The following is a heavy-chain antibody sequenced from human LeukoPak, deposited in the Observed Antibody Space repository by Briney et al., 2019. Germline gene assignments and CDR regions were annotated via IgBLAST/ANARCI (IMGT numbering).Heavy chain of an antibody. CDR3: ARGPKYDSSGYYFDY. CDR1: GGSFSGYY. D-gene: IGHD3-22*01. Sequence: SETLSLTCAVYGGSFSGYYWSWIRQPPGKGLEWIGEINHSGSTNHNPSLKSRVTISVDTSKNQFSLKLSSVTAADTAVYYCARGPKYDSSGYYFDYWGQGTLVTVSS. J-gene: IGHJ4*02. CDR2: INHSGST. V-gene: IGHV4-34*01.